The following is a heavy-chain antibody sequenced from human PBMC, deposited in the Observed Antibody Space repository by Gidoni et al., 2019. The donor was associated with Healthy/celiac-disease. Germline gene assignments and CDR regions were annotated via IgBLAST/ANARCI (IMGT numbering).Heavy chain of an antibody. CDR2: IYTSGST. V-gene: IGHV4-61*02. Sequence: QVQLQESGPGLVKPSQTLSLPRTVSGGSLSSGSSYWSWIRQPAGKGLEWIGRIYTSGSTNYNPSLKSRVTMSVDTSKNQFSLKLSSVTAADTAVYYCARAPQQWLVGFDYWGQGTLVTVSS. CDR1: GGSLSSGSSY. J-gene: IGHJ4*02. CDR3: ARAPQQWLVGFDY. D-gene: IGHD6-19*01.